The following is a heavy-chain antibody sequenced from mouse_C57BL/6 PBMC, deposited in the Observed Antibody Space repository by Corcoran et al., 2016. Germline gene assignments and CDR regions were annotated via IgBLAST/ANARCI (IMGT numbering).Heavy chain of an antibody. Sequence: QVQLQQSGAELVKPGASVKISCKASGYAFSSYWMNWVKQRPGKGLEWIGQIYPGDGDTNYNGKFKGKATLTADKSSSTAYMQLSSLTSEDSAVYFCASSLYGYDGSRFAYWGQGTLVTVSA. V-gene: IGHV1-80*01. CDR3: ASSLYGYDGSRFAY. CDR1: GYAFSSYW. J-gene: IGHJ3*01. D-gene: IGHD2-2*01. CDR2: IYPGDGDT.